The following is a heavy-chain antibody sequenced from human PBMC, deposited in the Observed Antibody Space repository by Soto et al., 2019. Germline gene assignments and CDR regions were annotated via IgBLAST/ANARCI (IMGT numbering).Heavy chain of an antibody. CDR2: IIPIFGTA. CDR3: ARGNDSSGYYFLQVYSFDY. D-gene: IGHD3-22*01. V-gene: IGHV1-69*01. J-gene: IGHJ4*02. Sequence: QVQLVQSGAEVKKPGSSVKVSCKASGGTFSSYAISWVRQAPGQGLEWMGGIIPIFGTANYAQKFQGRVTITADESTSTAYMELSSLRSEDTALYYCARGNDSSGYYFLQVYSFDYWGQGTLVTVSS. CDR1: GGTFSSYA.